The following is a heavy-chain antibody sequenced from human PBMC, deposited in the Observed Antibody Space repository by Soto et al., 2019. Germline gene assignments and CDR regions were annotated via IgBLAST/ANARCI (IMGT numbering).Heavy chain of an antibody. CDR3: ARVTDYYESSGYFDY. V-gene: IGHV3-7*01. CDR2: IKQDGSEK. CDR1: GFTFSSYW. J-gene: IGHJ4*02. D-gene: IGHD3-22*01. Sequence: GGSLRLSCAASGFTFSSYWMSWVRQAPGKGLEWVANIKQDGSEKYYVEYVKGRFTISRDNAKNSLNLQMNSLRAEDTAVYYCARVTDYYESSGYFDYWGQGT.